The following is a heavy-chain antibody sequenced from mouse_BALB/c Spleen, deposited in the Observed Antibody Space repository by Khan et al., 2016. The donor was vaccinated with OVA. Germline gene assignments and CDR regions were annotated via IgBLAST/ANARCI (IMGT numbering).Heavy chain of an antibody. V-gene: IGHV5-6*01. J-gene: IGHJ3*01. CDR2: ISSGGDYT. D-gene: IGHD4-1*01. CDR3: AYHLTGSFAY. Sequence: EVELVESGGDLVKPGGSLKLSCAASGFTFSSYSMSWVRQTPDKRLEWVASISSGGDYTYYPDSVKERFTISRDNAKNTLYLQMSDLKSEDTAMYYCAYHLTGSFAYWGQGTLVTVSA. CDR1: GFTFSSYS.